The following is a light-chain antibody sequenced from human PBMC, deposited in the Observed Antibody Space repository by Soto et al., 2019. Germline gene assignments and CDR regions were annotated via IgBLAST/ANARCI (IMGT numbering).Light chain of an antibody. Sequence: DIQMTQSPSTLSASVGDRVTITCRASQRISGSLAWYQHRPGKAPNLLIYKVSSLESGVPSRFSGGGSGPAFTLTISSLQPDDFATYYCQQYNTFSWTFGQGTKVEVK. CDR1: QRISGS. CDR2: KVS. J-gene: IGKJ1*01. V-gene: IGKV1-5*03. CDR3: QQYNTFSWT.